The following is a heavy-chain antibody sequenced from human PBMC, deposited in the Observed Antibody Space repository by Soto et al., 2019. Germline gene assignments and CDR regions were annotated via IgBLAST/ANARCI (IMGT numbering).Heavy chain of an antibody. Sequence: GSLILSCAASGFTFSSYSMNWVRQAPGKGLECVSSISSSSSYIYYADSVKGRFTIPRDNAKNSLYLQLNSLRAEDTAVYYCARAGTYSGYDFDYWGQGTLVTVSS. CDR3: ARAGTYSGYDFDY. V-gene: IGHV3-21*01. J-gene: IGHJ4*02. CDR2: ISSSSSYI. D-gene: IGHD5-12*01. CDR1: GFTFSSYS.